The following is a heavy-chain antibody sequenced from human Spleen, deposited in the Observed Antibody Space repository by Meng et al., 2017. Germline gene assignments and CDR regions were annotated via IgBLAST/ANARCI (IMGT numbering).Heavy chain of an antibody. V-gene: IGHV3-15*01. D-gene: IGHD3-22*01. Sequence: GESLKISCAGSGFTFRNAWMSWVRQAPGKGLEWVGRIKSKTDGETADYAAPVKGRFTISRDDSQNTLYLQMNSLKTEDTGVDYCQWLSTHPPDKWGQVNLVTVSS. J-gene: IGHJ4*02. CDR3: QWLSTHPPDK. CDR1: GFTFRNAW. CDR2: IKSKTDGETA.